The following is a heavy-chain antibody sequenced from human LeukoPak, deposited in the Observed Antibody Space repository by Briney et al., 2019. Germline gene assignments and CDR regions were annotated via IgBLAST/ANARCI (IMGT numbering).Heavy chain of an antibody. Sequence: GASVKVSCKASGYTFTSYDINWVRQATGQGLEWMGWMNPNSGNTGYAQKFQGRVTMTRNTSISTAYMELSSLRSEDMAVYFCARKGPANYYYYYMDVWGKGTTVTVSS. CDR3: ARKGPANYYYYYMDV. CDR1: GYTFTSYD. CDR2: MNPNSGNT. V-gene: IGHV1-8*01. D-gene: IGHD2-2*01. J-gene: IGHJ6*03.